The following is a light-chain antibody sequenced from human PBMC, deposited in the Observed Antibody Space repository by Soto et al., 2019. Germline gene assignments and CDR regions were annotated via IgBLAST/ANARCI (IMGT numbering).Light chain of an antibody. CDR2: GAS. CDR1: QSVSSSY. V-gene: IGKV3-20*01. J-gene: IGKJ1*01. CDR3: QQYGSSPRT. Sequence: VLTQSQSTLSLSPGERSTVSCRASQSVSSSYLAWYQQKPGQAPRLLIYGASSRATGIPDRFSGSGSGTDFTLTISRLEPEDFAVYYCQQYGSSPRTFGQGTKVDI.